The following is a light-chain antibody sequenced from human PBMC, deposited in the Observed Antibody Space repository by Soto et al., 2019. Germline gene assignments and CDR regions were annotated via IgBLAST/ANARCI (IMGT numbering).Light chain of an antibody. CDR2: DVS. Sequence: QSVLTQPASVSGSPGQSITSSCTGTSSDVGGYNYVSWYQQHPGKAPKLMIYDVSNRPSGVSNRFSGSKSGNTASLTISGLQAEDEADYYCSSYTSSSTLPFVFGTGTKLTVL. CDR1: SSDVGGYNY. V-gene: IGLV2-14*01. CDR3: SSYTSSSTLPFV. J-gene: IGLJ1*01.